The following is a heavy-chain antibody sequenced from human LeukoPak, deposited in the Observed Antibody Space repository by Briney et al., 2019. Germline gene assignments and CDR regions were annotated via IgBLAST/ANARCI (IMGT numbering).Heavy chain of an antibody. J-gene: IGHJ4*02. V-gene: IGHV3-23*01. D-gene: IGHD6-19*01. Sequence: GGSLRLSCAASGFTFSSYGMSWVRQAPGKGLEWVSTISGSGGSTYYADSVKGRFTISRDNSKNTLYLQMNSLRAEDTAVYFCAKGLYSSGWYFDYWGQGTPVTVSS. CDR2: ISGSGGST. CDR3: AKGLYSSGWYFDY. CDR1: GFTFSSYG.